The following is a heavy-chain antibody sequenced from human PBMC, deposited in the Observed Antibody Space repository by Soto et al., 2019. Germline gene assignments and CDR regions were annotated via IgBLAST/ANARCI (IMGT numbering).Heavy chain of an antibody. CDR3: ARAQWELDC. Sequence: GGSLRLSCAASGFTFSYYYMSWIRQAPGKGLEWVSYISTTGSFTNYADSVKGRFTISRDNAKNSLFLQMNSLRPDDTAVYYCARAQWELDCWGQGTLVTVSS. J-gene: IGHJ4*02. CDR1: GFTFSYYY. CDR2: ISTTGSFT. D-gene: IGHD1-26*01. V-gene: IGHV3-11*06.